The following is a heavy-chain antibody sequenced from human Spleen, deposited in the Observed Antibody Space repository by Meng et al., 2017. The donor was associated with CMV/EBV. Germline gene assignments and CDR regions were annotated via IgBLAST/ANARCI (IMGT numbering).Heavy chain of an antibody. V-gene: IGHV4-39*07. CDR3: ARETESQGVY. J-gene: IGHJ4*02. CDR2: IYYSGST. Sequence: QWQSREPGPGRVKPSETLSLTCTVSGGSISSSSYYWGCIRQPPGKGLEWIGSIYYSGSTYYNPSLKSRVTISVDTSKNQFSLKLSSVTAAVTAVYYCARETESQGVYWGQGTLVTVSS. CDR1: GGSISSSSYY. D-gene: IGHD1-14*01.